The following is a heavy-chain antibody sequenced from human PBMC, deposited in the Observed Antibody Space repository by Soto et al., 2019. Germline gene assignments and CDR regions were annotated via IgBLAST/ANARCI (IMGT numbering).Heavy chain of an antibody. CDR2: ISYDGSNK. D-gene: IGHD6-13*01. CDR3: ARARQVLDGRGSRAAAGPFWFDP. J-gene: IGHJ5*02. Sequence: AGSLTLSCAASGFTFSSYALHWVRQAPGKGLEWVAVISYDGSNKYYADPVNGRFTISRDNSKTTLYLQMNRLRAEDTAVYYCARARQVLDGRGSRAAAGPFWFDPWGQGTLVTVSS. CDR1: GFTFSSYA. V-gene: IGHV3-30-3*01.